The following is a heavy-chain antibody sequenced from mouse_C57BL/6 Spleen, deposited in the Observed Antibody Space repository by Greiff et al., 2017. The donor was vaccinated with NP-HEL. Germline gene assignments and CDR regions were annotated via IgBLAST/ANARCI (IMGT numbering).Heavy chain of an antibody. CDR3: ARDDYAYYYAMDY. V-gene: IGHV3-6*01. D-gene: IGHD1-1*01. CDR1: GYSITSGYY. CDR2: ISYDGSN. Sequence: DVQLQESGPGLVKPSQSLSLTCFVTGYSITSGYYWNWIRQFPGNKLEWMGYISYDGSNNYNPSLKNRISITRDTSKNQFFLKLNSVTTEDTATYYCARDDYAYYYAMDYWGQGTSVTVSS. J-gene: IGHJ4*01.